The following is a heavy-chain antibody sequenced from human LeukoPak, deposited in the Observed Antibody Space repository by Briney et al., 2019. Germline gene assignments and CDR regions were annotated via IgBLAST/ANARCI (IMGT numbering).Heavy chain of an antibody. Sequence: SVKVSCKASGGTFSSYAISWVRQAPGQGLEWMGGIILIFGTANYAQKFQGRVTITTDESTSTAYMELSSLRSEDTAVYYCAREVSGAAAWWFDPWGQGTLVTVSS. CDR1: GGTFSSYA. CDR2: IILIFGTA. J-gene: IGHJ5*02. CDR3: AREVSGAAAWWFDP. V-gene: IGHV1-69*05. D-gene: IGHD6-13*01.